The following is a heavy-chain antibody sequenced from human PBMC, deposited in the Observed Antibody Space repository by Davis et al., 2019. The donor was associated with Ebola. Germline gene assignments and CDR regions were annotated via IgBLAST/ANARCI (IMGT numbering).Heavy chain of an antibody. Sequence: GESLKISCTGSGYTFTTYWIGWVRQTPGKGLEWMGIIYPGDSDTRYSPSFQGQVTISADKSISTAYLQWSSLKASDTAMYYCARRGGWSGAFLDYWGQGTLVTVSS. CDR3: ARRGGWSGAFLDY. CDR2: IYPGDSDT. J-gene: IGHJ4*02. D-gene: IGHD3-3*02. CDR1: GYTFTTYW. V-gene: IGHV5-51*01.